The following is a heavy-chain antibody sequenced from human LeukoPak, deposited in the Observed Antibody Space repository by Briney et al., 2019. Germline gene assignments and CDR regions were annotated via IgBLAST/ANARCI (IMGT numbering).Heavy chain of an antibody. J-gene: IGHJ4*02. Sequence: PSETLSLTCTVSGGSISSYYWSWIRQPPGKGLEWIGYIYYSGSTNYNPSLKSRVTISVDTSKNQFSLKLSSVTAADTAVYYCARVGNLAVAGSIDYWGQGTLVTVSS. D-gene: IGHD6-19*01. CDR2: IYYSGST. V-gene: IGHV4-59*01. CDR3: ARVGNLAVAGSIDY. CDR1: GGSISSYY.